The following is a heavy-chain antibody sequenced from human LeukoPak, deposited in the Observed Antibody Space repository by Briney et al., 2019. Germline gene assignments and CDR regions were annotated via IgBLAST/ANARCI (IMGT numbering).Heavy chain of an antibody. D-gene: IGHD3-22*01. CDR2: IIPIFGTA. J-gene: IGHJ5*02. CDR1: GGTFSSYA. CDR3: ARDRGGYFNWFDP. Sequence: SVKVSCKASGGTFSSYAISWVRQAPGQGLEWMGGIIPIFGTANYAQKFQGRVTITTDESTSTAYMELSSLRSEDMAVYYCARDRGGYFNWFDPWGQGTLVTVSS. V-gene: IGHV1-69*05.